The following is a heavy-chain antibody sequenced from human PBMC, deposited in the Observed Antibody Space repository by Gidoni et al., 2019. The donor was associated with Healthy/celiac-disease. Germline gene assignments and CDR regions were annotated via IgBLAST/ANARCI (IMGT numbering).Heavy chain of an antibody. J-gene: IGHJ6*02. CDR3: ARWGDTMIVATPYYYYYYGMDV. D-gene: IGHD3-22*01. Sequence: EVQLVESGGGLVKPGGSLRLSCAASGFPFSSYSMNWVRQAPGKGLEWVSSISSSSSYIYYADSVKGRFTISRDNAKNSLYLQMNSLRAEDTAVYYCARWGDTMIVATPYYYYYYGMDVWGQGTTVTVSS. CDR1: GFPFSSYS. V-gene: IGHV3-21*01. CDR2: ISSSSSYI.